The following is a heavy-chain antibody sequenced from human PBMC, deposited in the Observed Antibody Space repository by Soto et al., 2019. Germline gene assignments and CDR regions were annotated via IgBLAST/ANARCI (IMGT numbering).Heavy chain of an antibody. CDR2: IIPIFGTE. V-gene: IGHV1-69*01. Sequence: QLQLVQSGAEVKKPGSSVKVSCKASGGTFSTYALSWVRQAPGQGLEWMGGIIPIFGTEKYAQKFQGRVTLTEDDSTITGYMQLRSLRSEDTTVYYCERVVGATTAVAFEIWGQGTMVTVSS. CDR1: GGTFSTYA. D-gene: IGHD1-26*01. CDR3: ERVVGATTAVAFEI. J-gene: IGHJ3*02.